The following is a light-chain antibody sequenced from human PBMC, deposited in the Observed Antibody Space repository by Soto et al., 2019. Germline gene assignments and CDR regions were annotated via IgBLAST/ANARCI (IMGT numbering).Light chain of an antibody. CDR2: EVS. CDR1: SSDVGGYNF. CDR3: SSYAGSKNFPYV. V-gene: IGLV2-8*01. Sequence: QSVLTQPPSASGSPGQSVTISCTGTSSDVGGYNFVSWYQQHPGKAPKLMIYEVSERPSGVPDRFSASKSGNTASLTVSGLQADDEADYYCSSYAGSKNFPYVFGTGTKVTVL. J-gene: IGLJ1*01.